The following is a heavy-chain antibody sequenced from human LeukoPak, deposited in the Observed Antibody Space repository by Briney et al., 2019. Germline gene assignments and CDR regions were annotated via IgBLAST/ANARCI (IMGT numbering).Heavy chain of an antibody. Sequence: PGGSLRLSCVVSGFTVSANYMSWVRQAPGKGLEWVSVIYSGGSTYYADSVKGRFTISRDNSKNTLYLQMNSLRAEDTAVYYCARVPFTTMASSWGQGTLVTVSS. J-gene: IGHJ5*02. V-gene: IGHV3-66*01. CDR1: GFTVSANY. CDR2: IYSGGST. D-gene: IGHD5-18*01. CDR3: ARVPFTTMASS.